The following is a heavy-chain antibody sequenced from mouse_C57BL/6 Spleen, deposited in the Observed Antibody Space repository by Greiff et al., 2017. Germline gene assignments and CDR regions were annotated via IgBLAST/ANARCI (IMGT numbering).Heavy chain of an antibody. CDR3: ARTGTGYFGV. CDR2: IDPNSGGT. V-gene: IGHV1-72*01. CDR1: GYTFTSYW. Sequence: QVQLKQPGAELVKPGASVKLSCKASGYTFTSYWMHWVKQRPGRGLEWIGRIDPNSGGTKYNEKFKSKATLTVDRPSSTAYMQLSSLTSEDSAVYYCARTGTGYFGVWGTGTTVTVSS. D-gene: IGHD4-1*01. J-gene: IGHJ1*03.